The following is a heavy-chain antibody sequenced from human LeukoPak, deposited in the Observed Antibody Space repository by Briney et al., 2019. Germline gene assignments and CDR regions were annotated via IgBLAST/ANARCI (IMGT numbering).Heavy chain of an antibody. D-gene: IGHD1-26*01. CDR3: ARKKVGTFFDY. V-gene: IGHV1-18*01. CDR2: INAYNGDT. Sequence: ASVKVSCKTSGYRFPRYVITWVRQAPGQGLEWMGWINAYNGDTNFAQKFQGRVTMTTDTPTSTAHMELRSLRSDDTAVYYCARKKVGTFFDYWGQGTLVTVSS. J-gene: IGHJ4*02. CDR1: GYRFPRYV.